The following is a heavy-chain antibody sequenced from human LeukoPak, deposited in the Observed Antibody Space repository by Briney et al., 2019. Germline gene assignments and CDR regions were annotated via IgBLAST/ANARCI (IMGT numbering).Heavy chain of an antibody. J-gene: IGHJ5*02. D-gene: IGHD3-22*01. CDR1: GFTFSSYA. Sequence: GGSLRLSCAASGFTFSSYAMSWVRQAPGKGLEWVSAISGSGGSTYYADSVKGRFTISRDNSKNTLYLQMNSLRAEDTALYYCAKGIYDSSGYLSYNWFDPWGQGTLVTVSS. V-gene: IGHV3-23*01. CDR2: ISGSGGST. CDR3: AKGIYDSSGYLSYNWFDP.